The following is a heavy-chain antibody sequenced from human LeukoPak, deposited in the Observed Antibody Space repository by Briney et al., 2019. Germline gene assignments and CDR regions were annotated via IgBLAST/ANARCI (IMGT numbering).Heavy chain of an antibody. D-gene: IGHD6-13*01. CDR2: ISYDGSNK. CDR1: GFTFSSYA. V-gene: IGHV3-30-3*01. J-gene: IGHJ4*02. Sequence: PGGSLRLSCAASGFTFSSYAMHWVRQAPGKGLEWVAVISYDGSNKYYADSVKGRFTISRDNSKNTLYLQMNSLRAEDTAVYYCARDQVLAAALDYWGQGTLVTVSS. CDR3: ARDQVLAAALDY.